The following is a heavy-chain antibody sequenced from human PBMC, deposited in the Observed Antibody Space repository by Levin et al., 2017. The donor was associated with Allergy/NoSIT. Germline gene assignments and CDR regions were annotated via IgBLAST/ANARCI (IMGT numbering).Heavy chain of an antibody. CDR1: GFTVSSNY. CDR2: IYSGGST. J-gene: IGHJ3*02. D-gene: IGHD4-17*01. V-gene: IGHV3-53*01. CDR3: AREGVTTVTTGGAFDI. Sequence: HPGGSLRLSCAASGFTVSSNYMSWVRQAPGKGLEWVSVIYSGGSTYYADSVKGRFTISRDNSKNTLYLQMNSLRAEDTAVYYCAREGVTTVTTGGAFDIWGQGTMVTVSS.